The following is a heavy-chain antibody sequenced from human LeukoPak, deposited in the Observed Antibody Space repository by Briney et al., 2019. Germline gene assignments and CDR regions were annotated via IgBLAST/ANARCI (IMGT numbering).Heavy chain of an antibody. J-gene: IGHJ4*02. CDR3: AREGQDY. CDR1: GFTFSSYA. Sequence: PGGSLRLSCAASGFTFSSYAMHWVRQAPGKGLEYVSAISSNGGSTYYANSVKGRFTISRDNSKNTLYLQMGSLRAEDMAVYYCAREGQDYWGQGTLVTVSS. V-gene: IGHV3-64*01. CDR2: ISSNGGST.